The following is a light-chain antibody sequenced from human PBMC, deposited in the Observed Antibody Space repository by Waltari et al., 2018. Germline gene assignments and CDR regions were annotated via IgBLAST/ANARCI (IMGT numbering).Light chain of an antibody. V-gene: IGLV1-51*01. J-gene: IGLJ1*01. CDR2: YND. CDR1: SSNIGRNY. CDR3: ATWDSDLSTEDV. Sequence: QSVFPQPPSVSAAPGQQVTISCSGSSSNIGRNYVSCYPQVPGTAPKLLIYYNDKRASGIPDRFSGSRSGTSATLDISGVQTGDEADYYCATWDSDLSTEDVFGTGTKVTVL.